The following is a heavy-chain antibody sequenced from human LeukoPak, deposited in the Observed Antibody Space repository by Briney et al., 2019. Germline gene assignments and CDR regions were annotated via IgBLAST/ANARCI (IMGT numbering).Heavy chain of an antibody. V-gene: IGHV1-58*02. CDR2: IVVGSGNT. D-gene: IGHD3-10*01. CDR1: GFTFTSSA. J-gene: IGHJ3*01. CDR3: AADRDYYGSGGDAFDL. Sequence: SVKVSCKASGFTFTSSAMQWVRQARGQRLESIGWIVVGSGNTNYPQKFQERVTITRDMSTTTAYMELSSLRSEDTAMYYCAADRDYYGSGGDAFDLWGQGTMVTVSS.